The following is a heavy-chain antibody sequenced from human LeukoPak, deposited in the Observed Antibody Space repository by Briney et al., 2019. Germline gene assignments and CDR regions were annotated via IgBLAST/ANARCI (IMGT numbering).Heavy chain of an antibody. Sequence: GGSLRLSCAASGFTFSSYAMHWVHQAQGKGLEWVAVISYDGSNKYYADSVKGRFTISRDNSKNTLYLQMNSLRAEDTAVYYCARAGHDSSGYTNWFDPWGQGTLVTVSS. CDR2: ISYDGSNK. CDR3: ARAGHDSSGYTNWFDP. V-gene: IGHV3-30*04. D-gene: IGHD3-22*01. J-gene: IGHJ5*02. CDR1: GFTFSSYA.